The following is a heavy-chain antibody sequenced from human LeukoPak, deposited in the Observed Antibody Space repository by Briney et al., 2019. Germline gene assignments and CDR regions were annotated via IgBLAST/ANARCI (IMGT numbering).Heavy chain of an antibody. J-gene: IGHJ4*02. V-gene: IGHV4-34*01. CDR1: GGSISSYY. CDR3: ARLGDYTDY. Sequence: TLSLTCTVSGGSISSYYWSWIRQPPGKGLEWIGEINHSGSTNYNPSLKSRVTISVDTSKDQFSLKLSSVTAADTAVYYCARLGDYTDYWGQGTLVTVSS. CDR2: INHSGST.